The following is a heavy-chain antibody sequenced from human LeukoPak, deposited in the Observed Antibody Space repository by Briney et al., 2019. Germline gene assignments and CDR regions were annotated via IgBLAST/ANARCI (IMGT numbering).Heavy chain of an antibody. CDR3: ILGDHGDYGLVY. V-gene: IGHV3-33*01. CDR2: IWYDGSNK. Sequence: PGGSLRLSCAASGFTFSSYGMHWVRQAPGKGLEWVAVIWYDGSNKYYADSVKGRFTISRDNSKNTLYLQMNSLRAEDTAVYYCILGDHGDYGLVYWGQGTLVTVSS. J-gene: IGHJ4*02. CDR1: GFTFSSYG. D-gene: IGHD4-17*01.